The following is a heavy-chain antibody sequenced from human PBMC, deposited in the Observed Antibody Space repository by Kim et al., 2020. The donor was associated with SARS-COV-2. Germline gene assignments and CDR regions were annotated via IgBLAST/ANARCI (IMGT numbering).Heavy chain of an antibody. CDR3: ARAGGSSSWGGSYFQH. D-gene: IGHD6-13*01. V-gene: IGHV1-3*01. Sequence: ASVKVSCKASGYTFTSYAMHWVRQAPGQRLEWMGWINAGNGNTKYSQKFQGRVTITRDTSASTAYMQLSSLRSEDTAVYYCARAGGSSSWGGSYFQHWGQGTLGTVSS. CDR2: INAGNGNT. J-gene: IGHJ1*01. CDR1: GYTFTSYA.